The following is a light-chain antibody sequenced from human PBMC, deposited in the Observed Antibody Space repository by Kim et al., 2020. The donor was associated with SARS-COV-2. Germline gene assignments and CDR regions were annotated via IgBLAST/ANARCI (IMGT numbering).Light chain of an antibody. J-gene: IGLJ3*02. CDR2: QDS. CDR1: KLGDKY. Sequence: GSPGQTATITCSGDKLGDKYACWYQQKPGQSPVLVIYQDSKRPPGIPDRFSGSNSGNTATLTISGTQTMDEADYSCQAWGSNTAVFGGGTQLTVL. CDR3: QAWGSNTAV. V-gene: IGLV3-1*01.